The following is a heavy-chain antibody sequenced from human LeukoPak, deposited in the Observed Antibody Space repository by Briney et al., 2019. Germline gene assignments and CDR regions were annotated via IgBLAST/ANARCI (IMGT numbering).Heavy chain of an antibody. J-gene: IGHJ4*02. CDR2: IYYSGST. CDR1: GGSISSGGYY. V-gene: IGHV4-31*03. D-gene: IGHD3-3*01. CDR3: ARRDSYDFWSFPDPFFDY. Sequence: SETLSLTCTVSGGSISSGGYYWSWIRQHPGKGLEWIGYIYYSGSTYYNPSLKSRVTISVDTSKNQFSLKLSSVTAADTAVYYCARRDSYDFWSFPDPFFDYWGQGTLVTVSS.